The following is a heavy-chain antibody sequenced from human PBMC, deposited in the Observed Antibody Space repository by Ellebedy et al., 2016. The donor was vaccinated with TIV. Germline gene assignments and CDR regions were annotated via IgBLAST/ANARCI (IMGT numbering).Heavy chain of an antibody. D-gene: IGHD5-24*01. V-gene: IGHV3-21*01. CDR3: VRDTVAVPDGNTFDF. J-gene: IGHJ3*01. Sequence: PGGSLRLSCAASGFTFSSYSMNWVRQAPGKGLEWVSSISSSSSYIYYADSVKGRFTISRDNAKNSLYLQMRSLRVDDTAMYYCVRDTVAVPDGNTFDFWGQGTMVSVS. CDR2: ISSSSSYI. CDR1: GFTFSSYS.